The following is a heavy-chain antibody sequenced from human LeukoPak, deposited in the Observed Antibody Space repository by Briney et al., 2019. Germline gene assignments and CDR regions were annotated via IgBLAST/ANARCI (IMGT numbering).Heavy chain of an antibody. J-gene: IGHJ5*02. Sequence: SETLSLTCTVSGGSISSGDYYWSWIRQPPGKGLEWIGYIYYSGGTYYNPSLKSRVTISVDTSKNQFSLKLSSVTAADTAVYYCARVSRFLEYTNWFDPWGQGTLVTVSS. V-gene: IGHV4-30-4*01. CDR3: ARVSRFLEYTNWFDP. D-gene: IGHD3-3*01. CDR1: GGSISSGDYY. CDR2: IYYSGGT.